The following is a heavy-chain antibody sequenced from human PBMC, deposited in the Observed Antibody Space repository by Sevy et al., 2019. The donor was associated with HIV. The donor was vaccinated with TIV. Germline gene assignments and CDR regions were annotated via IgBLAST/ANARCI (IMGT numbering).Heavy chain of an antibody. CDR2: IIPIFGTA. V-gene: IGHV1-69*13. D-gene: IGHD2-2*01. CDR1: GGTFSSYA. Sequence: ASVKVSCKASGGTFSSYAISWVRQAPGQGLEWMGGIIPIFGTANYAQKFQGRVTITADESTSTAYMEPSSLGSEETAVYYCARGKGDCSSTSCLSYYYYGMDVWGQGTTVTVSS. CDR3: ARGKGDCSSTSCLSYYYYGMDV. J-gene: IGHJ6*02.